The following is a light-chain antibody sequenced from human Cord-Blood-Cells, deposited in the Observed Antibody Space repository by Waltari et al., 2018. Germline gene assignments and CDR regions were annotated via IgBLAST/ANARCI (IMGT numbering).Light chain of an antibody. V-gene: IGLV2-14*01. CDR3: SSYTSSSTRV. CDR1: SSDVGGYNY. CDR2: EVS. J-gene: IGLJ3*02. Sequence: QSALTQPASVSGSPGQSITISCTGTSSDVGGYNYVSWYQQHPGKAPKLMIYEVSNRPSGVSNRFSSSASGNTASLTISGLQAEDEADYYCSSYTSSSTRVFGGGTKLTVL.